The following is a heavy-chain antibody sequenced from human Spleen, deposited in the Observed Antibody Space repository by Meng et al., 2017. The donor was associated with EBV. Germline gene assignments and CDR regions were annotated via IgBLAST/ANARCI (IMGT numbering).Heavy chain of an antibody. Sequence: LRLRDSGPGRVKPSEPLSPTRTVSGDSISIFYYWGWIRQPPGRGLEWIGSVHYTGSTYYSPSLKSRVTVSVDTSKNQFSLRLTSVTAADTAVYYCARPFPSWQSPRLDPFGAWGQGTLVTVSS. CDR3: ARPFPSWQSPRLDPFGA. J-gene: IGHJ5*02. V-gene: IGHV4-39*01. CDR2: VHYTGST. CDR1: GDSISIFYY. D-gene: IGHD6-19*01.